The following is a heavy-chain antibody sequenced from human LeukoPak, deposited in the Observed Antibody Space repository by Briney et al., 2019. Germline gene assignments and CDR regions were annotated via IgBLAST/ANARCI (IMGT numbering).Heavy chain of an antibody. CDR1: GYSFSTYW. D-gene: IGHD6-13*01. CDR2: ISPADSFT. J-gene: IGHJ5*02. CDR3: ARHWWGPDIADAANWFDP. Sequence: RGESLKISCKGSGYSFSTYWIAWVRQMPGEGLEWMGMISPADSFTRYSPSFQGQVTMSADKSINTAYLQWSSLKASDTAMYYCARHWWGPDIADAANWFDPWGQGTLVTVTS. V-gene: IGHV5-51*01.